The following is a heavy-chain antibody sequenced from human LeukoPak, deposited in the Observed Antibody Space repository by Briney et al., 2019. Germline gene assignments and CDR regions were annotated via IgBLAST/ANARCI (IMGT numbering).Heavy chain of an antibody. CDR3: AKENSGWVAG. D-gene: IGHD6-19*01. V-gene: IGHV3-23*01. CDR2: ISGSGGST. CDR1: GFTSSTNA. J-gene: IGHJ4*02. Sequence: GGSLRLSCAASGFTSSTNAMSWVRQAPGRGLEWVSVISGSGGSTYYADSVKGRFTVSRDNAQNTLHLQMNSLRAEDTALYYCAKENSGWVAGWGQGTLVTVSS.